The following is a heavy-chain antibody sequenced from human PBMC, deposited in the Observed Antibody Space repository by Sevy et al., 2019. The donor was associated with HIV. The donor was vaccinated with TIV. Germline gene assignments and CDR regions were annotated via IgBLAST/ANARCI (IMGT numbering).Heavy chain of an antibody. CDR3: AGENAGGRGSS. J-gene: IGHJ4*02. Sequence: SETLSLTCTVSGGSITSLYWNWIRQPPGKGLEWIANIYYNGHINYNPSLKSRVTLSLDTSKNQFSLGRGSVTAADTAMYYGAGENAGGRGSSGGRGTWSPSPQ. D-gene: IGHD3-10*01. CDR2: IYYNGHI. CDR1: GGSITSLY. V-gene: IGHV4-59*11.